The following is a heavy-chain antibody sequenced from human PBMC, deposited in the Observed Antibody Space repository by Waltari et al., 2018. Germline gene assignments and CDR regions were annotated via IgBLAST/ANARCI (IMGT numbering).Heavy chain of an antibody. CDR2: IYPGYSDT. J-gene: IGHJ6*02. CDR1: GYSFTSYW. Sequence: EVQLVQSGAEVKKPGESLKISCKGSGYSFTSYWIGWVRQMTGKGLEWMGIIYPGYSDTRYSLSFQGQVTISADKSISTAYLQWSSLKASDTAMYYCARHRRIAARANGMDVWGQGTTVTVSS. V-gene: IGHV5-51*01. CDR3: ARHRRIAARANGMDV. D-gene: IGHD6-6*01.